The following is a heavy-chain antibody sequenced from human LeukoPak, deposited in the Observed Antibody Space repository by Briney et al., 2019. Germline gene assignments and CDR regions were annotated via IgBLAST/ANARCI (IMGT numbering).Heavy chain of an antibody. J-gene: IGHJ6*02. Sequence: PGASLRLCCAASGFTSSSYAMSWVRPAPGKGLEWVSAISGSGGSTYYADSVKGRFTISRDNSKNTLYLQMNSLRAEDTAVYYCAKRTQITFGGVTPEYHYYGMDVWGQGTTVTISS. D-gene: IGHD3-16*01. V-gene: IGHV3-23*01. CDR2: ISGSGGST. CDR1: GFTSSSYA. CDR3: AKRTQITFGGVTPEYHYYGMDV.